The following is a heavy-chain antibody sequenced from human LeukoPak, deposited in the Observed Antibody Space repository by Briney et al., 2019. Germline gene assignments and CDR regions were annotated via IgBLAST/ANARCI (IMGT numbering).Heavy chain of an antibody. CDR1: GFTFSSYW. Sequence: PGGSLRLSCAASGFTFSSYWMSWVRQAPGKGLECVANIRQDGSEKHYVDSMKGRFTISRDNGENSLYLQMNSRRAEDTAVYYCARDLAGPPQEAFDIWGQGTMVTVSS. J-gene: IGHJ3*02. CDR2: IRQDGSEK. V-gene: IGHV3-7*01. CDR3: ARDLAGPPQEAFDI.